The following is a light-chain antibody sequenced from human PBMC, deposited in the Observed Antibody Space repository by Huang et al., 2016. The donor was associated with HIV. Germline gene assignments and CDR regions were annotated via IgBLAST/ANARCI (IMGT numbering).Light chain of an antibody. CDR2: DAS. V-gene: IGKV1-33*01. CDR1: PDIRKY. J-gene: IGKJ2*01. CDR3: QQYDSLYT. Sequence: DIQMIQYPSSLSTSVGDRVTITCQASPDIRKYLNWYQQKPGKAPKRLIYDASNLEQGVPSRFSGNGSGTVWLFTSTSLQPEDIATYFCQQYDSLYTFGQGTKLEI.